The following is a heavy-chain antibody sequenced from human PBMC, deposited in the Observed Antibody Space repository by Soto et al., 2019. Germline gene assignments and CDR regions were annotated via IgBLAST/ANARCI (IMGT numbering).Heavy chain of an antibody. Sequence: QVQLQESGPGLVKSSQTLSLTCTASGGSISSGGYYWSWIRQHPGKGLEWIGYIDYSGSTYNNPSLNSRVIISVDPSKNEFPMKVRSVTAADTAVYYCARCSPGYDFRCSYGMDVWGQGTTVTVSS. D-gene: IGHD3-3*01. V-gene: IGHV4-31*03. J-gene: IGHJ6*02. CDR3: ARCSPGYDFRCSYGMDV. CDR1: GGSISSGGYY. CDR2: IDYSGST.